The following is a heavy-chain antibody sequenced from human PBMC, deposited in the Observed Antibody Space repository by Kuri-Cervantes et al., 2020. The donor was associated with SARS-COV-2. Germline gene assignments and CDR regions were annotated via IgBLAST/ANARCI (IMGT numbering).Heavy chain of an antibody. V-gene: IGHV4-39*07. CDR2: IYYSGST. CDR1: GGSISSSSYY. J-gene: IGHJ4*02. CDR3: ARHYSSSWTGRFDY. D-gene: IGHD6-13*01. Sequence: SETLSLTCTVSGGSISSSSYYWGRIRQPPGKGLEWIGSIYYSGSTYYNPSLKSRVTISVDKSKNQFSLKLSSVTAADTAVYYCARHYSSSWTGRFDYWGQGTLVTVSS.